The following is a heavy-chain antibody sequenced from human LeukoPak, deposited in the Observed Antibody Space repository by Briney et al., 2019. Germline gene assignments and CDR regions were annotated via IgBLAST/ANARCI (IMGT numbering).Heavy chain of an antibody. V-gene: IGHV1-2*02. J-gene: IGHJ5*02. CDR2: INPNSGGT. Sequence: ASVKVSCKASGYTFTGYYMHWVRQAPGQGLEWMGWINPNSGGTNYAQKFQGRVTTTRDTSISTAYMELSSLRSEDTAVYYCARAGSTRRRGFDPWGQGTLVTVSS. D-gene: IGHD2-2*01. CDR3: ARAGSTRRRGFDP. CDR1: GYTFTGYY.